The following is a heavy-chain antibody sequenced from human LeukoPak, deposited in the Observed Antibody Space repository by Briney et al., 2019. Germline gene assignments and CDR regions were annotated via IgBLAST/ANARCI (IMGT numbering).Heavy chain of an antibody. Sequence: PGGSLRLSCAASGFTFRTYGMSWVRQAPGKGLEWVSYISSSGSTIYYADSVKGRFTISRDNAKNSLYLQMNSLKNEDTAVYYCVTEVSGSFPTWGQGTLVTVSS. J-gene: IGHJ4*02. D-gene: IGHD1-26*01. V-gene: IGHV3-48*02. CDR3: VTEVSGSFPT. CDR1: GFTFRTYG. CDR2: ISSSGSTI.